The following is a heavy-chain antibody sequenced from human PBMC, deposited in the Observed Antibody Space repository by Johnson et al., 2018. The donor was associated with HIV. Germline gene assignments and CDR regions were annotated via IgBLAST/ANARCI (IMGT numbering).Heavy chain of an antibody. V-gene: IGHV3-30-3*01. J-gene: IGHJ3*02. CDR1: GFTFSSYA. CDR3: ARDIMITFGGNAFDI. Sequence: QVHLVESGGGVVQPGRSLRLSCPASGFTFSSYAVHWVRQAPGKGLEWVAVISYDGSNKYYADSVKGRFTISRDNSKNTLYLQMNSLRAEDSAVYYCARDIMITFGGNAFDIWGQGTMVTVSS. D-gene: IGHD3-16*01. CDR2: ISYDGSNK.